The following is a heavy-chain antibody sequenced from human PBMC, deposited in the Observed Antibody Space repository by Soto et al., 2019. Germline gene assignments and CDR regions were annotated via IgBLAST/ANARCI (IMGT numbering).Heavy chain of an antibody. J-gene: IGHJ4*01. CDR1: GFIFSSYA. CDR3: AKARPAHPAAAGTGVHA. Sequence: GGSLRLSCAASGFIFSSYAMSWFRQAPGKGLEWVSTVSGSGDSTYYADSVKGRFTISRDNSKNTLYLQMNSLRAEDTAVYYCAKARPAHPAAAGTGVHARGHAPLGTGPS. V-gene: IGHV3-23*01. CDR2: VSGSGDST. D-gene: IGHD2-2*01.